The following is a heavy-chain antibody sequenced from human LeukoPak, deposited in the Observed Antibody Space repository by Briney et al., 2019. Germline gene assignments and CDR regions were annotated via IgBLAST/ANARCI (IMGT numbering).Heavy chain of an antibody. Sequence: GGSLRLSCAASGFTFSIYSMNWVRQAPGKGLEWVSYISSSSGTIYYADSVKGRFTISRDNAKNSLYPQMNSLRDEDTAVYYCARSSSSWDYFDYWGQGTLVTVSS. J-gene: IGHJ4*02. D-gene: IGHD6-13*01. CDR2: ISSSSGTI. CDR3: ARSSSSWDYFDY. CDR1: GFTFSIYS. V-gene: IGHV3-48*02.